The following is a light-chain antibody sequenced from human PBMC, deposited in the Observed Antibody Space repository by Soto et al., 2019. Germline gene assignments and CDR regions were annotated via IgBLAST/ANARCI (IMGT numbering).Light chain of an antibody. CDR2: DVS. Sequence: QSALTQPASVSGSPGQSITVSCTGTSSDIGSYDYVSWYQQHPGKVPKLIIYDVSNRPSGVSNRFSGSKSGNTASLTISGLQAEDEAHYYCTSFTTAYTHVFGSGTKVTVL. V-gene: IGLV2-14*03. J-gene: IGLJ1*01. CDR1: SSDIGSYDY. CDR3: TSFTTAYTHV.